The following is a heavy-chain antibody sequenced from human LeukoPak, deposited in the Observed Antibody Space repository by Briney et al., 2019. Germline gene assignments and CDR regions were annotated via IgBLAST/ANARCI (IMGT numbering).Heavy chain of an antibody. CDR3: ARDKPLDY. D-gene: IGHD1-14*01. Sequence: SETLSLTCTVSGYSNSSGYYWGWIRQPPGKGLEWIGSIYHSGSTYYNPSLKSRVTISVDTSKNQFSLKLSSVTAADTAVYYCARDKPLDYWGQGTLVTVSS. V-gene: IGHV4-38-2*02. CDR1: GYSNSSGYY. CDR2: IYHSGST. J-gene: IGHJ4*02.